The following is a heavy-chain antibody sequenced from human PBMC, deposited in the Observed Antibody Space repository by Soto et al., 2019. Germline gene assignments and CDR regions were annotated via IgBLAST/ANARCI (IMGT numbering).Heavy chain of an antibody. Sequence: ASVKVSCKASGYTFNTYGISWVRQAPGQGLEWTGWISAYNGNTNSAQNFQGRVTMTTDTSTDTGYMELRSLTSDDTAVYYCARDSGVVGAAGPLAVRGQGTMVTVSS. CDR1: GYTFNTYG. J-gene: IGHJ3*01. V-gene: IGHV1-18*04. CDR2: ISAYNGNT. D-gene: IGHD1-26*01. CDR3: ARDSGVVGAAGPLAV.